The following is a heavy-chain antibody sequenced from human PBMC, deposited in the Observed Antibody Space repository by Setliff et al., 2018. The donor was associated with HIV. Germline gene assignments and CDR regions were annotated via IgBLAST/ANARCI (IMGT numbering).Heavy chain of an antibody. J-gene: IGHJ4*02. CDR3: ASLTDYGGDSGSH. Sequence: PSETLSLTCTVSGGSIINTRYYWGWMRQTPGKGLEWIANIYHSGSTNYSPSLKSRVTISVDTSKNQFSLRLSAVTAADTAVYYCASLTDYGGDSGSHWGQGTLVTVSS. D-gene: IGHD4-17*01. CDR1: GGSIINTRYY. CDR2: IYHSGST. V-gene: IGHV4-39*07.